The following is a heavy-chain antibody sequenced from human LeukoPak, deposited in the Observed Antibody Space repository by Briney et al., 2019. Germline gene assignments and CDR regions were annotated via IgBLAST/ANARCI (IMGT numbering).Heavy chain of an antibody. CDR1: GFTFSNTW. J-gene: IGHJ4*02. D-gene: IGHD3-22*01. Sequence: PGGSLRLSCAASGFTFSNTWMSWVRQAPGKGLEWVGRIKSKTDGGTTDYAAPVKGRFTISRDDSKNTLYLQMNSLKTEDTAVYYCTTQYDSSGYYWGYFDYWGQGTLVTVSS. CDR2: IKSKTDGGTT. CDR3: TTQYDSSGYYWGYFDY. V-gene: IGHV3-15*01.